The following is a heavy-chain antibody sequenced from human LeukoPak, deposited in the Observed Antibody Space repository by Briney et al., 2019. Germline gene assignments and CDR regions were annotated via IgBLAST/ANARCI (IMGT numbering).Heavy chain of an antibody. V-gene: IGHV1-69*05. J-gene: IGHJ4*02. CDR3: ASRRWDDSDFDY. D-gene: IGHD1-26*01. CDR1: GGTFSSYA. CDR2: IIPIFGTA. Sequence: SVKVSCKASGGTFSSYAISWVRQAPGQGLEWMGGIIPIFGTANYAQKFQGRVTITTDESTSTAYMELSSLRSEDTAAYYCASRRWDDSDFDYWGQGTLVTVSS.